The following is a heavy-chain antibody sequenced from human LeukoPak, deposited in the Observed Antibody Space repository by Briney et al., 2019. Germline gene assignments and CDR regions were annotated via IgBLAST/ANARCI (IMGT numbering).Heavy chain of an antibody. J-gene: IGHJ3*02. D-gene: IGHD2-15*01. CDR1: GGSISSYY. CDR2: IYTSGST. V-gene: IGHV4-4*07. CDR3: ARDLPLYCSGGSCYSLHAFDI. Sequence: RPSETLSLTCTVSGGSISSYYWSWIRQPAGKGLEWIGRIYTSGSTNYNPYLKRRVTMSVDTSKNQFSLKLSSVTAADTAVYYCARDLPLYCSGGSCYSLHAFDIWGQGTMVTVSS.